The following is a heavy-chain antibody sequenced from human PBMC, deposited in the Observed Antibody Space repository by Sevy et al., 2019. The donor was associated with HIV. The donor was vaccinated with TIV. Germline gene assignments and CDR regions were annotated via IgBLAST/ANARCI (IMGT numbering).Heavy chain of an antibody. CDR2: ISSTSSTI. J-gene: IGHJ3*02. CDR1: GFTFSSHS. Sequence: GGSLRLSCAASGFTFSSHSFNWVRQAPGKGLEWISYISSTSSTIFYADSVMDRFTISRDNAKNSLYLQMNSLRAEDTAVYYWARPLGYCSSTSCAYIFDIWGQGTMVTVSS. D-gene: IGHD2-2*01. CDR3: ARPLGYCSSTSCAYIFDI. V-gene: IGHV3-48*01.